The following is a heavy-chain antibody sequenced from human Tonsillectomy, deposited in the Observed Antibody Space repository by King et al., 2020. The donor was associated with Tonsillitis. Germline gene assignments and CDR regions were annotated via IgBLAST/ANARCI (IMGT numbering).Heavy chain of an antibody. J-gene: IGHJ3*02. Sequence: VQLVESGGGLVQPGGSLRLSCAASGFTFSSFSMNWVRQAPGKGLEWVSYIGSSISAIYYADSVKGRFTISRDNANNSLYLQMNSLRADDTAVYYCARSAVAGRGAFDIWSQGTMVTVSS. D-gene: IGHD6-19*01. CDR2: IGSSISAI. CDR1: GFTFSSFS. V-gene: IGHV3-48*01. CDR3: ARSAVAGRGAFDI.